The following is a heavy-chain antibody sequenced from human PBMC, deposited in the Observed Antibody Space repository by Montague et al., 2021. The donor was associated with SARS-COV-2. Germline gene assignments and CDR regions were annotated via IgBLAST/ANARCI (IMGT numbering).Heavy chain of an antibody. J-gene: IGHJ4*02. CDR2: ISHRGTA. V-gene: IGHV4-4*02. CDR3: ARFSYDNTGDPRGFDF. CDR1: GASVSSTNW. Sequence: SETLSLTCTVSGASVSSTNWWSWVRQPPGKGLEWVGEISHRGTANYSPSLKSRATMSVDESGDQFFLKLSSVTAADTAVYYCARFSYDNTGDPRGFDFWGQGALVTVSS. D-gene: IGHD3-22*01.